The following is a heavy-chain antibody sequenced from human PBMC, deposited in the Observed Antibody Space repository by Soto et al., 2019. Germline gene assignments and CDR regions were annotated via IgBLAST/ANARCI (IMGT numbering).Heavy chain of an antibody. CDR1: GFTFNRHW. CDR2: IKEDGSDK. V-gene: IGHV3-7*03. D-gene: IGHD6-19*01. J-gene: IGHJ4*02. CDR3: VSRGCNPPDD. Sequence: EVQLVESGGGLVQPGGSLRLSCAASGFTFNRHWMSWVRQTPGKGLECVASIKEDGSDKYYVDSVKGRFTISRDNAKNALFLQMNGVKVEDTAVAYCVSRGCNPPDDCGQGTLVTVSS.